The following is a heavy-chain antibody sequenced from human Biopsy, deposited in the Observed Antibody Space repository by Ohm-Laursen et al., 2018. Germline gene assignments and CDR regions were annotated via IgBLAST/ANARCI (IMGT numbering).Heavy chain of an antibody. CDR2: VYYTGST. CDR3: ARDRGYYSDRTVPGYFDL. CDR1: GDSISSYY. D-gene: IGHD3-22*01. J-gene: IGHJ2*01. V-gene: IGHV4-59*01. Sequence: SDTLSLTYTVSGDSISSYYWSWIRRPPGKGLQWIGYVYYTGSTDYNPSLQSRVTISVDTSKNHFSLRLRSVTPADTAIYYCARDRGYYSDRTVPGYFDLWGRGTLVTVSS.